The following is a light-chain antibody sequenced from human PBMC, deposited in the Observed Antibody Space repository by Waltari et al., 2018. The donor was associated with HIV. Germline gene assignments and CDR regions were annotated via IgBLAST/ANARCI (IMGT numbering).Light chain of an antibody. CDR3: CSYAGSSTTLV. J-gene: IGLJ3*02. Sequence: QSALTQPASVSGSPGQSITISCTGTSSDVGSYNLVSWYQQHQGKAPKLMIYEVSKRPSGVSNRFSGSKSGNTASLTISGLQAEDEADYYCCSYAGSSTTLVFGGGTKLTVL. CDR2: EVS. V-gene: IGLV2-23*02. CDR1: SSDVGSYNL.